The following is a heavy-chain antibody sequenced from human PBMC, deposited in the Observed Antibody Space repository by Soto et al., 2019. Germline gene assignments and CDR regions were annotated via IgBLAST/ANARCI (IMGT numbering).Heavy chain of an antibody. CDR3: ARGIATGQLDP. CDR2: INPDNGNT. Sequence: ASVKVSCKASGYTFTRYTMNWVRQAPGQRLEWMGWINPDNGNTKSSQKFQDRVIITRDTSASTAYMDLSSLRSEDTAVYYCARGIATGQLDPWGQGXLVTVYS. J-gene: IGHJ5*02. V-gene: IGHV1-3*01. D-gene: IGHD2-15*01. CDR1: GYTFTRYT.